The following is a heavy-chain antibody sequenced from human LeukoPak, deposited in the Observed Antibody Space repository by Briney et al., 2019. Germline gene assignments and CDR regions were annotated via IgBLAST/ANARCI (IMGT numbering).Heavy chain of an antibody. V-gene: IGHV3-23*01. CDR3: AKIIAVREYFCYGMDV. Sequence: GGSLRLSCAASGFTFSSYTMTWARQTPGKGLEWVSGISGSGGVTDYVDSVKGRFTISRDNSKNAVYLQMHSLRTEDTGVYYCAKIIAVREYFCYGMDVWGQGTTVTVSS. D-gene: IGHD3-16*02. CDR1: GFTFSSYT. J-gene: IGHJ6*02. CDR2: ISGSGGVT.